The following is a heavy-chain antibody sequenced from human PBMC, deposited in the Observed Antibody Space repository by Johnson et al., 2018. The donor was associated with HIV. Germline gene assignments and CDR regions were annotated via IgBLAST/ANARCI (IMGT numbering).Heavy chain of an antibody. J-gene: IGHJ3*02. D-gene: IGHD3-10*01. CDR3: AKDVLCFSHNRAFDI. Sequence: QVKLVESGGGLVQPGRSLRLSCAASGFTFDDYAIHWVRQAPGKGLQWVAVISYAGSNQYFADSVQGRFTISRDKSKNTLYLQMNSLRAEDTAVYYCAKDVLCFSHNRAFDIWGQGTMVTVSS. V-gene: IGHV3-30-3*01. CDR2: ISYAGSNQ. CDR1: GFTFDDYA.